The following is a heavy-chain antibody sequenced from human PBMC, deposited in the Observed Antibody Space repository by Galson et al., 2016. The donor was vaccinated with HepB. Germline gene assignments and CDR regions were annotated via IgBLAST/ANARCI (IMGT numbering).Heavy chain of an antibody. CDR3: ARDEGEYSLFDS. CDR1: GFTFGDFA. CDR2: ISYTGLSS. V-gene: IGHV3-23*01. Sequence: SLRLSCAASGFTFGDFAMTWVRQVPGKRLEWVSAISYTGLSSDYADSVKGRFTISRDNSKNTLYLQMNNLRVEDTAVYYCARDEGEYSLFDSWGQGTQVTVSS. J-gene: IGHJ4*02. D-gene: IGHD5-18*01.